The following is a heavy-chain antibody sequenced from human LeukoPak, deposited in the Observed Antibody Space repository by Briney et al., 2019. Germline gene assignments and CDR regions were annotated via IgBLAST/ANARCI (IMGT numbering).Heavy chain of an antibody. Sequence: SETLSLTCTVSGGSISSSSYYWSWIRQPPGKGLEWIGSIYYSGSTYYNPSLKSRVTISVDTSKNQFSLKLSSVTAADTAVYYCAREGPYYYDSSGEYNDYWGQGTLVTISS. V-gene: IGHV4-39*07. J-gene: IGHJ4*02. CDR2: IYYSGST. CDR3: AREGPYYYDSSGEYNDY. D-gene: IGHD3-22*01. CDR1: GGSISSSSYY.